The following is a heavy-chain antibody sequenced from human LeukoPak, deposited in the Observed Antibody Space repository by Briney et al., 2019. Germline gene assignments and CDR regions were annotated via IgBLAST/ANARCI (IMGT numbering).Heavy chain of an antibody. D-gene: IGHD3-9*01. J-gene: IGHJ6*03. V-gene: IGHV4-59*01. Sequence: PSETLSLTCTVSGGSISSYYWSWLRQPPGKGLEGIGYIYYSGSTNYNPSLTSRVTISVDTSKNQFSLTLSSVTAADTAVYYCARELSTGYYNYYYYYMDVWGKGTTVTVSS. CDR3: ARELSTGYYNYYYYYMDV. CDR1: GGSISSYY. CDR2: IYYSGST.